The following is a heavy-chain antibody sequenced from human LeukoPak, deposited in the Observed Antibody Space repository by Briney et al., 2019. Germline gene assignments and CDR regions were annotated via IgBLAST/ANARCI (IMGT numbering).Heavy chain of an antibody. D-gene: IGHD6-25*01. V-gene: IGHV3-48*01. CDR1: GFTFSSYT. Sequence: GRSLRLSCAASGFTFSSYTMNWVRQPPGKGLEWVSNIGTSSTTLYYADSVKGRFTISRDNAKNSLYLQMNSLRADDTAVYYCARFAAGGSYYYYMDVWGKGTTVTVSS. CDR3: ARFAAGGSYYYYMDV. CDR2: IGTSSTTL. J-gene: IGHJ6*03.